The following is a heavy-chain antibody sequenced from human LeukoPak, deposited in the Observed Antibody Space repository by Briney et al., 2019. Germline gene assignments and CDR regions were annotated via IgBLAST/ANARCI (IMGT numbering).Heavy chain of an antibody. J-gene: IGHJ2*01. CDR1: GGSISSGDYY. CDR3: AGGPTTVTNHNWYFDL. D-gene: IGHD4-17*01. V-gene: IGHV4-31*03. Sequence: SQTLSLTCTVSGGSISSGDYYWSWIRQPPGKGLVWIGYIYYSGSTYYNPSLKSRVTISVDTSKNQFSLKLSSVTAADTAVYYCAGGPTTVTNHNWYFDLWGRGTLVTVPS. CDR2: IYYSGST.